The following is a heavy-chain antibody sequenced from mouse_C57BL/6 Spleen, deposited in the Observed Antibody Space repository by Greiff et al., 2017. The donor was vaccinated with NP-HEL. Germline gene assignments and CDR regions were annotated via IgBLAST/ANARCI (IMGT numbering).Heavy chain of an antibody. Sequence: QVQLQQSGAELVKPGASVKLSCKASGYTFTEYTIHWVKQRSGQGLEWIGWFYPGSGSIKYNEKFKDKATLTADKSSSTVYMELSRLTSEDSAVYFCARPEGKGYYDYAWFAYWGQGTLVTVSA. V-gene: IGHV1-62-2*01. J-gene: IGHJ3*01. CDR3: ARPEGKGYYDYAWFAY. CDR2: FYPGSGSI. D-gene: IGHD2-4*01. CDR1: GYTFTEYT.